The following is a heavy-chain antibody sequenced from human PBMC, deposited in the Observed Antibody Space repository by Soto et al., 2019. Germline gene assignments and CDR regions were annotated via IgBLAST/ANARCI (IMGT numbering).Heavy chain of an antibody. Sequence: QVQLVESGGGVVQPGRSLRLSCAASGFTFSRYAMHWVRQAPGKGLEWVAVIWYDGTTKYHADSVRGRFTISRDTSKNTLYLQMNSLRAEDTAVYYCARDGLEYRGYDIDYWGQGTLVTVSS. D-gene: IGHD5-12*01. CDR2: IWYDGTTK. CDR1: GFTFSRYA. J-gene: IGHJ4*02. CDR3: ARDGLEYRGYDIDY. V-gene: IGHV3-33*01.